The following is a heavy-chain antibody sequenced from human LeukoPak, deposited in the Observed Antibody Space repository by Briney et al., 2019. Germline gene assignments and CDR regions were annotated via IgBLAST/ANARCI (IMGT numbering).Heavy chain of an antibody. CDR1: GFTVSSNY. Sequence: GGSLRLSCAASGFTVSSNYMSWVRQAPWKGLEWVSVIYSGGSTFYSDSVKGRFTISRDNSKNTLYLQMSSLRAEDTAVYYCARDPPGYYDSSGYWNYWGQGTLVTVSS. J-gene: IGHJ4*02. CDR2: IYSGGST. CDR3: ARDPPGYYDSSGYWNY. V-gene: IGHV3-53*01. D-gene: IGHD3-22*01.